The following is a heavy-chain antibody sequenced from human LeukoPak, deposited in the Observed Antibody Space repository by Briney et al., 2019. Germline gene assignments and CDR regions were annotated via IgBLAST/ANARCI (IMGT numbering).Heavy chain of an antibody. V-gene: IGHV4-4*07. Sequence: PSETLSLTCTVSGGSISNYHWSWIRQPAGKGLEWIGQIHTSGSTNYNPPLKSRVTVPIDTPENQLSLTIRSVTAADTAIYYCARRHISSGWSFDYWGQGTLVTVSS. CDR2: IHTSGST. CDR1: GGSISNYH. CDR3: ARRHISSGWSFDY. D-gene: IGHD6-19*01. J-gene: IGHJ4*02.